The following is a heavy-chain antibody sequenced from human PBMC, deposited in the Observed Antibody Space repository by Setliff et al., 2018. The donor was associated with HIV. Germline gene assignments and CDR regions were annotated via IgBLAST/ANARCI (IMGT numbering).Heavy chain of an antibody. Sequence: GESPKISCSASGFTFSSYWMTWVRQPPGKGLEWVANIKQDGNEEDYLDSVKGRFTISRDNAKNSLYLQMNTLRAEDSAVYYCVKSQSQWLRFDVFDLWGQGTMVTV. CDR2: IKQDGNEE. J-gene: IGHJ3*01. V-gene: IGHV3-7*05. CDR3: VKSQSQWLRFDVFDL. D-gene: IGHD5-12*01. CDR1: GFTFSSYW.